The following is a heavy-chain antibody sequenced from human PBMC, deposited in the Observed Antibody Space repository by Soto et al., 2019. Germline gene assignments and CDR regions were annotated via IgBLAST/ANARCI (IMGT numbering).Heavy chain of an antibody. CDR2: IYYSGST. J-gene: IGHJ4*02. Sequence: SETLSLTCTVSGGSISSGGYYWSWIRQHPGKGLEWIGYIYYSGSTYYNPSLKSRVTISVDTSKNQFSLKLSSVTAADTAVYYCARVRFLEWLQEIDYWGQGTLVTVSS. V-gene: IGHV4-31*03. D-gene: IGHD3-3*01. CDR1: GGSISSGGYY. CDR3: ARVRFLEWLQEIDY.